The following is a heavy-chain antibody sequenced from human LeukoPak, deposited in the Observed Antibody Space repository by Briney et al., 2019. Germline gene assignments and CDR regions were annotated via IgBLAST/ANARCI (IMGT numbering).Heavy chain of an antibody. J-gene: IGHJ4*02. V-gene: IGHV3-30*04. CDR3: ARLPSSGGLVYFDY. D-gene: IGHD3-16*01. Sequence: PGGSLRLSCAASGFTFSTYAMHWVRQAPGKGLEWVTVISYDGSSKYYADSVKGRFTISRDNAKNSLYLQMNSLRAEDTAVYYCARLPSSGGLVYFDYWGQGTLVTVSS. CDR2: ISYDGSSK. CDR1: GFTFSTYA.